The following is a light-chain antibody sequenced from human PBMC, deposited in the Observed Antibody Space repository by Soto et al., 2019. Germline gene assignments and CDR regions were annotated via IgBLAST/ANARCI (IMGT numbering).Light chain of an antibody. CDR3: QQYGSSPLT. J-gene: IGKJ4*01. CDR1: QSVSS. Sequence: EIVLTQSPGTLSLSPGDRATLSCRASQSVSSFGWYQQKPGQAPRLLIYDASSRATAIPDRFSGSGSGTDFTLTISKLEPDDFAVYYYQQYGSSPLTFGGGTKVEIK. V-gene: IGKV3-20*01. CDR2: DAS.